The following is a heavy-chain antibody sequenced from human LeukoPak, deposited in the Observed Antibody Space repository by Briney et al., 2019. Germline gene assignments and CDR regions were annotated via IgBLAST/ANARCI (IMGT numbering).Heavy chain of an antibody. CDR2: MNPNSGNT. D-gene: IGHD3-10*01. CDR3: ARGERAILLWFGESPDWFDP. J-gene: IGHJ5*02. V-gene: IGHV1-8*01. Sequence: ASVKVSCKASGYTFTSYDINWVRQATGQGLEWMGWMNPNSGNTGYAQKFQGRVTMTRNTSISTAYMELSSLRSEDTAVCYCARGERAILLWFGESPDWFDPWGQGTLVTVSS. CDR1: GYTFTSYD.